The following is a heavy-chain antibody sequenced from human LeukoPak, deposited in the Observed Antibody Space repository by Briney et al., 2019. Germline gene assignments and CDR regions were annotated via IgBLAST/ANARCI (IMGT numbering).Heavy chain of an antibody. CDR2: ISSSGSTI. Sequence: PGGSLRLSCAASGFTFSSYWMSWVRQAPGKGLEWVSYISSSGSTIYYADSVKGRFTISRDNAKNSLYLQMNSLRAEDTAVYYCARVEPWAIDYWGQGTLVTVSS. J-gene: IGHJ4*02. V-gene: IGHV3-48*04. CDR3: ARVEPWAIDY. D-gene: IGHD1-26*01. CDR1: GFTFSSYW.